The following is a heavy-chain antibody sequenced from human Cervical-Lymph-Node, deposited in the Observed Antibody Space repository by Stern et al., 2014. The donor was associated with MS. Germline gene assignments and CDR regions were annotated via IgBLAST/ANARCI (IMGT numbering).Heavy chain of an antibody. CDR1: GYIFTDYY. CDR3: ARGSGTAYDLRGDY. Sequence: LQLVESGAEARAPGASMKVSCTASGYIFTDYYLPWVRQAPGQGLEWLGWINPNSGGTNYAQTFQGRVTMTRDTSISTAYMELRWLGSADTAVYYCARGSGTAYDLRGDYWGQGTLVTVSS. CDR2: INPNSGGT. J-gene: IGHJ4*01. V-gene: IGHV1-2*02. D-gene: IGHD3-3*01.